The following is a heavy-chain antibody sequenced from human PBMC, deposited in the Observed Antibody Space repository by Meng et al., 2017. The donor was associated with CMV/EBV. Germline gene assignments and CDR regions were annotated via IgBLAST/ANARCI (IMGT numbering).Heavy chain of an antibody. CDR2: IYWDDDK. CDR3: TRIATAGRFDY. Sequence: VPTHVKPTSTIALICTFSRFSLSTSGLGSGWISPPAGKAMEWCDLIYWDDDKRCSPPLKSRLTITNDTSKTQVALTMTNMDPVDTATYYWTRIATAGRFDYWGQGTLVTVSS. D-gene: IGHD6-13*01. V-gene: IGHV2-5*02. J-gene: IGHJ4*02. CDR1: RFSLSTSGLG.